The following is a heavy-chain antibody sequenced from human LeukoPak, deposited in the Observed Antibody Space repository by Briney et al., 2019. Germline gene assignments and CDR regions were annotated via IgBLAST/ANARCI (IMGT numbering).Heavy chain of an antibody. CDR1: GYTFTSYG. D-gene: IGHD3-3*01. CDR3: ARWDYDFWSGYWTYFDY. V-gene: IGHV1-18*01. J-gene: IGHJ4*02. Sequence: ASVKVSCKASGYTFTSYGISWVRQAPGQGLAWMGWISAYNGNTNYAQKLQGRVTMTTDTSTSTAYMELRSLRSDDTAVYYCARWDYDFWSGYWTYFDYWGQGTLVTVSS. CDR2: ISAYNGNT.